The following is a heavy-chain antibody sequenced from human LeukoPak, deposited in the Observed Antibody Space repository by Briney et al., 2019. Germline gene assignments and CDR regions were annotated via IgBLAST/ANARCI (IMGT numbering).Heavy chain of an antibody. CDR1: GYSFVLYG. Sequence: ASVTVSFKASGYSFVLYGISWVRQAPGEGPEWMGWISGSTGDTNYAQKFQGRVTMTADTSSSTAYMELRSLRIDDMAVYYCARDENYGIFFNVDYWGQGTLVTVSS. CDR3: ARDENYGIFFNVDY. V-gene: IGHV1-18*03. D-gene: IGHD4-17*01. J-gene: IGHJ4*02. CDR2: ISGSTGDT.